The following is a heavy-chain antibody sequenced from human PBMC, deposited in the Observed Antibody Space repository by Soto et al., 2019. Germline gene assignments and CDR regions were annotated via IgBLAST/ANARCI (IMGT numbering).Heavy chain of an antibody. CDR1: GFSFSDYF. CDR2: ISTSGDNI. J-gene: IGHJ4*02. Sequence: PGGSLRIACAASGFSFSDYFMGWTRQAPGKGLEWISFISTSGDNIYYAGSVRGRFTISRDNAKNSLYRQMNSLRADDTGVYYCSRGLGRGYDYLDCWGPGTLVTVSS. D-gene: IGHD5-12*01. CDR3: SRGLGRGYDYLDC. V-gene: IGHV3-11*01.